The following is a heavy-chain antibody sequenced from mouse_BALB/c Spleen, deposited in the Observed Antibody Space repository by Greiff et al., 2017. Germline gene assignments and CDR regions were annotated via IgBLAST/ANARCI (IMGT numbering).Heavy chain of an antibody. Sequence: VKVVESGPGLVAPSQSLSITCTVSGFSLTSYGVHWVRQPPGKGLEWLGVIWAGGSTNYNTALMSRLSISKDNSKSQVFLKMNSLQTDDTAMYYCARGNYWGYFDYWGQGTTLTVSS. J-gene: IGHJ2*01. V-gene: IGHV2-9*02. CDR3: ARGNYWGYFDY. CDR1: GFSLTSYG. CDR2: IWAGGST. D-gene: IGHD1-1*02.